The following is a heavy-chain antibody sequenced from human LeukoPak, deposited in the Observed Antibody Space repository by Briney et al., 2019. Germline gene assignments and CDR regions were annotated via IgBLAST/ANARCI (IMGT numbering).Heavy chain of an antibody. CDR2: ISGSGGST. Sequence: GGSLRLSCAASGFTFSSYSMNWVRQAPGKGLEWVSAISGSGGSTHYADSVKGRFTISRDNSKNTLYLQMNSLRAEDTAVYYCAKDHNVLLWFGEASAFDPWGQGTLVTVSS. D-gene: IGHD3-10*01. V-gene: IGHV3-23*01. J-gene: IGHJ5*02. CDR1: GFTFSSYS. CDR3: AKDHNVLLWFGEASAFDP.